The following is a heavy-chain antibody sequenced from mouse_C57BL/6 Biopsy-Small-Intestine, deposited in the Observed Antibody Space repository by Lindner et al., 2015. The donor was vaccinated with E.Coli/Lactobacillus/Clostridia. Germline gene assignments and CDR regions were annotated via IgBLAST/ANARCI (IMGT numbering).Heavy chain of an antibody. J-gene: IGHJ2*01. CDR2: ILPGSGST. D-gene: IGHD1-1*01. CDR1: GYAFTGYW. V-gene: IGHV1-9*01. Sequence: VQLQESGAELVKPGASVKISCKASGYAFTGYWIEWVKQRPGHGLEWIGEILPGSGSTNYNEKFKGKATFTADTSSNTAYMQLSSLTTEDSAIYYCARGEALYYGSSYNYWGQGTTLTVSS. CDR3: ARGEALYYGSSYNY.